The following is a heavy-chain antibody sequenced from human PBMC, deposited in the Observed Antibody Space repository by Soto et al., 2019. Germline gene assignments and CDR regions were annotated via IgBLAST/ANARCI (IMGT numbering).Heavy chain of an antibody. CDR1: GYTFSNYD. CDR2: LNPNTDKT. V-gene: IGHV1-8*01. CDR3: ARGIKGLPPSAFDI. J-gene: IGHJ3*02. D-gene: IGHD5-12*01. Sequence: ASVKVSCKASGYTFSNYDINWVRQATGQGLEWMGWLNPNTDKTGSAQKFQGRVTMTRNTSISAAYLELSGLRSDDTAVYYCARGIKGLPPSAFDIWGQGTRVTVSS.